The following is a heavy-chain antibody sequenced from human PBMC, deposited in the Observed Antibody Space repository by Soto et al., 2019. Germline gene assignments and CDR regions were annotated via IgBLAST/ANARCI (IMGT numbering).Heavy chain of an antibody. CDR3: ARAPNRRYYYYGMDV. J-gene: IGHJ6*04. Sequence: QVQLQQWGAGLLKPSETLSLTCAVYGGSFSGYYWSWIRQPPGKGLEWIGEINHSGSTNYNPSLKSRVTISVDTSKNQFSLKLSSVTAADTAVYYCARAPNRRYYYYGMDVWGKGTTVTVSS. V-gene: IGHV4-34*01. CDR1: GGSFSGYY. CDR2: INHSGST.